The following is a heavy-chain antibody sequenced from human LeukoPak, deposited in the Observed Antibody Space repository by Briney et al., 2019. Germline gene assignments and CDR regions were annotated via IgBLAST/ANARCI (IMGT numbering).Heavy chain of an antibody. J-gene: IGHJ4*02. D-gene: IGHD1-7*01. CDR2: IYYSGST. V-gene: IGHV4-59*12. CDR3: ARRRKRGQTGTTTPFDY. CDR1: GGSISSYY. Sequence: KASETLSLTCTVPGGSISSYYWSWLRQPPGKGLEWIGYIYYSGSTNYNPSLKSRVTISVDTSKNQFSLKLSSVTAADTAVYYCARRRKRGQTGTTTPFDYWGQGTLVTVSS.